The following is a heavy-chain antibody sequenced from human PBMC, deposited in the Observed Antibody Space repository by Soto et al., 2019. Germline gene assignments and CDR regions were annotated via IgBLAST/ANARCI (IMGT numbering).Heavy chain of an antibody. CDR3: ARDQTGITTAGGGRIDH. V-gene: IGHV3-30-3*01. D-gene: IGHD6-13*01. J-gene: IGHJ4*02. Sequence: ESGGGVVQPGRSLRLSCAASGFTFSTHAMHWVRQAPGKGLECVAIVSFDGSNKYYADSVKGRFTISRDNSKNTLYLQMIGLTPDDTAFYYCARDQTGITTAGGGRIDHWGQGTLVTVSS. CDR1: GFTFSTHA. CDR2: VSFDGSNK.